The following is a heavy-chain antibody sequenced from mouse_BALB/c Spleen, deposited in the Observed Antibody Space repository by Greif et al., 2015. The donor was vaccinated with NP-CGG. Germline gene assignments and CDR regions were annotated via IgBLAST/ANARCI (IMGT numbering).Heavy chain of an antibody. J-gene: IGHJ4*01. D-gene: IGHD1-1*01. Sequence: EVQGVESGGDLVKPGGSLKLSCAASGSTFSSYGMSWVRQTPDKRLEWVATISSGGSYTYYPDSVKGRFTISRDNAKNTLYLQMSSLKSEDTAMYYCARGTTVEAPMDYWGQGTSVTVSS. CDR2: ISSGGSYT. CDR1: GSTFSSYG. V-gene: IGHV5-6*01. CDR3: ARGTTVEAPMDY.